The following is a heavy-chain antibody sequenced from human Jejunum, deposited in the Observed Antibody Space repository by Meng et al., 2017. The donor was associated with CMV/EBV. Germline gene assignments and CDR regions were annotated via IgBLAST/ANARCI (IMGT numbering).Heavy chain of an antibody. Sequence: FTFGSYEMNWVRQAPGKGLEWVSYISPSSDSISYADSVKGRFTISRDNAKNSLYLQMDSLRAEDTALYFCVRDGQLPAPYHDAFDIWGQGTMVTVSS. CDR3: VRDGQLPAPYHDAFDI. CDR2: ISPSSDSI. V-gene: IGHV3-48*03. J-gene: IGHJ3*02. D-gene: IGHD2-2*01. CDR1: FTFGSYE.